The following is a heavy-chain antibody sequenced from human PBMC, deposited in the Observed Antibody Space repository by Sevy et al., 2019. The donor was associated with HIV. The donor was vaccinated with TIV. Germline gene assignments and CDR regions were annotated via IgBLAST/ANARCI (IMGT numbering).Heavy chain of an antibody. CDR2: IYYSGST. Sequence: SETLSLTCTVSGGSISSYYWGWIRQPPGKGLEWIGYIYYSGSTNYNPSLKSRVTISIVTSKNQFSLKLTSVTAADTAVYYCARVSGARAGGLWVQGTLVTVSS. D-gene: IGHD3-3*01. CDR1: GGSISSYY. CDR3: ARVSGARAGGL. J-gene: IGHJ4*02. V-gene: IGHV4-59*01.